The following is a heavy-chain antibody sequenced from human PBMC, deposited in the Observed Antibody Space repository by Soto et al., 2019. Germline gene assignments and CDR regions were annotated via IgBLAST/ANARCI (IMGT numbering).Heavy chain of an antibody. CDR3: AHRPLGSSWFDY. CDR1: GFSLSTNGVG. J-gene: IGHJ4*02. D-gene: IGHD6-13*01. V-gene: IGHV2-5*02. CDR2: IYWDDDK. Sequence: QITLKESGPTLVKPTQTLTLTCTFSGFSLSTNGVGVGWIRQPPGKALEWLALIYWDDDKRYTPSLKSRLTIXKXXSKNQVVLTMTNMDPVDTATYYCAHRPLGSSWFDYWGQGTLVTVSS.